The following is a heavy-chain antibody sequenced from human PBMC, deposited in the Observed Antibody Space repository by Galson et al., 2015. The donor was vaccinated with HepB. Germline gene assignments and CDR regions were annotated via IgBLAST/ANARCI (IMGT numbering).Heavy chain of an antibody. J-gene: IGHJ4*02. CDR2: ISYDGSNK. D-gene: IGHD4-17*01. Sequence: FLRLSCAASGFTFSSYAMHWVRQAPGKGLEWVAVISYDGSNKYYADAVKGRFTISRDKSKNTLYLQVNSLRPEDTAVYYCARDGYGDYRSHFYIDYWGQGTLVTVSS. CDR3: ARDGYGDYRSHFYIDY. V-gene: IGHV3-30-3*01. CDR1: GFTFSSYA.